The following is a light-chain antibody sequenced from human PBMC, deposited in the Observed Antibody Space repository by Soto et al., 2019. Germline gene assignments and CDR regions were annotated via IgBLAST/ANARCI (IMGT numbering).Light chain of an antibody. CDR2: SNN. J-gene: IGLJ2*01. V-gene: IGLV1-44*01. CDR3: AAWDDSLNGSLV. Sequence: QSVLTQPPSASGTPGQRVTISCSGSSSNIGSNTVNWYQQLPGTAPKLLIYSNNQRHSGVPDRFSGSKSGTSASLAISGLQSEDEADYYCAAWDDSLNGSLVFGGGTKVTVL. CDR1: SSNIGSNT.